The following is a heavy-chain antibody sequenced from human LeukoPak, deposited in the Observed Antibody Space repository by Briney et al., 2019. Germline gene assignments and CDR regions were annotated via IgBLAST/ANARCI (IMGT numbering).Heavy chain of an antibody. D-gene: IGHD2-2*01. Sequence: GASVKVSCKASGYTFTGYYMHWVRQAPGQGLEWMGRIIPIFGTANYAQKFQGRVTITTDESTSTAYMELSSLRSEDTAVYYCARDVDCSSTSCYHYYYYMDVWGKGTTVTVSS. J-gene: IGHJ6*03. CDR1: GYTFTGYY. CDR2: IIPIFGTA. CDR3: ARDVDCSSTSCYHYYYYMDV. V-gene: IGHV1-69*05.